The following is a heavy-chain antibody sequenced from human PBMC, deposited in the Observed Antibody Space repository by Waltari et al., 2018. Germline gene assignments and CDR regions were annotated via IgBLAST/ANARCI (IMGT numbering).Heavy chain of an antibody. J-gene: IGHJ4*02. V-gene: IGHV3-21*01. Sequence: EVQLVESGGGLVKPGGSLRLSCAASGFTFSSYSMTWVRQEPGKGLEWVASISCSSSYIYCADSVKGRFTISRDNAKNSLYLQMNSLRAEDTAVYYCARDSKLSNWGQGTLVTVSS. CDR2: ISCSSSYI. CDR3: ARDSKLSN. D-gene: IGHD3-10*01. CDR1: GFTFSSYS.